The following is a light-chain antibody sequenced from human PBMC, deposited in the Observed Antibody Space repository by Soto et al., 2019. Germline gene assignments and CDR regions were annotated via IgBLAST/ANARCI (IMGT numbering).Light chain of an antibody. Sequence: DIVLTQSPDSLAVSLGERATINCKSSPTILDSSDNKNYLSWYQQRPGQPPKLLFYWASTRESGVPDRFSGSGSGTHFTLTITSLQAEDVAVYYCQQYYSSPPTFGQGTKVDIK. J-gene: IGKJ1*01. CDR3: QQYYSSPPT. V-gene: IGKV4-1*01. CDR2: WAS. CDR1: PTILDSSDNKNY.